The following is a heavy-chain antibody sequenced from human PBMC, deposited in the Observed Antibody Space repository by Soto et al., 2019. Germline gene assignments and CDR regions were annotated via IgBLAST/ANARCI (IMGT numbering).Heavy chain of an antibody. CDR2: VNTDESSR. Sequence: HPGGSLRLSCAASGFSFSGYWMHWVRQAPGKGLVWVSRVNTDESSRSYADAVKGRFTISRDNAKNILYLQMTSLRVEDTAVYYCVLFNSTSGYDYWGQGTLVTVSS. V-gene: IGHV3-74*01. CDR3: VLFNSTSGYDY. CDR1: GFSFSGYW. J-gene: IGHJ4*02. D-gene: IGHD2-2*01.